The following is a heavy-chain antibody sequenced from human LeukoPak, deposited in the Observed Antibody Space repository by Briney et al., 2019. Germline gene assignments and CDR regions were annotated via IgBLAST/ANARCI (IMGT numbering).Heavy chain of an antibody. V-gene: IGHV3-64*01. CDR2: ITGSGGST. J-gene: IGHJ4*02. CDR3: ARVDYGDFVFDY. Sequence: GGSLRLXCAASGFTFSSYAMYWVRRAPGKGLEYVSAITGSGGSTYYANSEKGRFTISRDNSKNTLYLQMGSLRAEDMAVYYCARVDYGDFVFDYWGQGTLVTVSS. CDR1: GFTFSSYA. D-gene: IGHD4-17*01.